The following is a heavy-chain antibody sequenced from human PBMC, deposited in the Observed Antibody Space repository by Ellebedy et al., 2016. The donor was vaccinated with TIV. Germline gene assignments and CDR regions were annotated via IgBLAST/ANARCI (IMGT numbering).Heavy chain of an antibody. Sequence: PGGSLRLSCAASGFTFSVYWMSWVRQAPGKGLEWVANTDGQGREKHYVDSVEGRFTISRDNAKNSLYLQMNSRRTEDTAVYYCVRDDWGPGGPWGQGTLVTVSS. J-gene: IGHJ5*02. CDR1: GFTFSVYW. CDR2: TDGQGREK. V-gene: IGHV3-7*03. CDR3: VRDDWGPGGP. D-gene: IGHD3-9*01.